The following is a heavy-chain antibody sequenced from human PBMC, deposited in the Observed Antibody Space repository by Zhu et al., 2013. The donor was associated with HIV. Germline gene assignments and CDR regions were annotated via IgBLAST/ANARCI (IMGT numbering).Heavy chain of an antibody. J-gene: IGHJ6*03. CDR3: ARVSLIAARPSSYYYYYMDV. Sequence: QVQLVQSGAEVKKPGASVTVSCEASGYSFIAYYIHWVRQAPGQGFEWVGWISPDSGGTNLAKKFQGRVIMTRDTSISTAYMELSRLRSDDTAVYYCARVSLIAARPSSYYYYYMDVWGKGTTVTVSS. CDR1: GYSFIAYY. CDR2: ISPDSGGT. V-gene: IGHV1-2*02. D-gene: IGHD6-6*01.